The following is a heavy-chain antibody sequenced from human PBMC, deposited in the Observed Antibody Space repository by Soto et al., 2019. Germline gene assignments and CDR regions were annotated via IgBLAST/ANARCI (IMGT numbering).Heavy chain of an antibody. D-gene: IGHD5-18*01. CDR3: ERYINGQGFKA. J-gene: IGHJ5*02. V-gene: IGHV1-8*01. Sequence: QVQLVQSGAEVKKPGASVKVSCKASGDIFTNFDFNWVRQATGQGLERVGWMRANSGYTGKAQKFQGRVTMTRDTSMSTAYMALSSLRADDMAVYYCERYINGQGFKAWCQGTLVIVSS. CDR2: MRANSGYT. CDR1: GDIFTNFD.